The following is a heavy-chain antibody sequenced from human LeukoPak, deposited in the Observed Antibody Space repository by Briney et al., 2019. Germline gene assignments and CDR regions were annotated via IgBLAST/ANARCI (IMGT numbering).Heavy chain of an antibody. CDR3: AREAPTIAAAGHDAFDV. D-gene: IGHD6-13*01. Sequence: SQTLSLTCAISGDSVSSNSAAWNWIRQSPSRGLEWLGRTYYRSKWYNDYAVSVKSQITINPDTSKNQFSLQLNSVTPEDTAVYYCAREAPTIAAAGHDAFDVWGQGTMVTVSS. V-gene: IGHV6-1*01. CDR1: GDSVSSNSAA. J-gene: IGHJ3*01. CDR2: TYYRSKWYN.